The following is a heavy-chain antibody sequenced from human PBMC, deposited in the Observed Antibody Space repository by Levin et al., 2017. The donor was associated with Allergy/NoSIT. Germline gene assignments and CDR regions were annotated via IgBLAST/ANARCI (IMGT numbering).Heavy chain of an antibody. Sequence: ASVKVSCEASGFNFGSYSMGWFRQAPGKGLEWVSSLGIDTRYIHYRDSVRGRFTVSRDNAKNSLYLQMNSLRVEDTAVYYCARDTGTTTMFGEVDVWGKGTSVTVSS. J-gene: IGHJ6*04. CDR2: LGIDTRYI. D-gene: IGHD3-3*01. V-gene: IGHV3-21*06. CDR1: GFNFGSYS. CDR3: ARDTGTTTMFGEVDV.